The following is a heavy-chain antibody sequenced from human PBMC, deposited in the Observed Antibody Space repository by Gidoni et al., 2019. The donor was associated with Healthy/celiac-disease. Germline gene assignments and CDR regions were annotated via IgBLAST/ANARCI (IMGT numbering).Heavy chain of an antibody. J-gene: IGHJ4*02. CDR1: GFTSGNAW. CDR3: TTPNYDILTGYYPPVDY. CDR2: IKRNTDGGTT. Sequence: EVPLVESGGGMVTPGGSLRLACAASGFTSGNAWRGWVGQAPGKGLVWVGLIKRNTDGGTTDHAAPVKGRFTISRADSKPTLYLPMNSLKTADTAVYYCTTPNYDILTGYYPPVDYWGQGTLVTVSS. V-gene: IGHV3-15*01. D-gene: IGHD3-9*01.